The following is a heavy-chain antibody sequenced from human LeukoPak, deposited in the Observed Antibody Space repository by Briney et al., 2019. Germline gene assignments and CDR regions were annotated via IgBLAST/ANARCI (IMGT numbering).Heavy chain of an antibody. CDR3: ARDPGVVILQYYFDY. V-gene: IGHV3-74*01. D-gene: IGHD3-22*01. CDR2: INSDGSST. CDR1: GFTFSSYW. J-gene: IGHJ4*02. Sequence: GGSLRLSCAASGFTFSSYWMHWVRQAPGKGLVWVSRINSDGSSTSYADSVKGRFTISRDNAKSTLYLQMNSLRAEDTAVYYCARDPGVVILQYYFDYWGQGTLVTVSS.